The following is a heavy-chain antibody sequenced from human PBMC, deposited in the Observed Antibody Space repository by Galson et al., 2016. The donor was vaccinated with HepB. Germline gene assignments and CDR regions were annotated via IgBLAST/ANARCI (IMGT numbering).Heavy chain of an antibody. J-gene: IGHJ1*01. Sequence: SLRLSCAVSGFTFSRHGMHWVRQAPGKGLEWVAVISSDGSNKDYADSVKGRVTISRDNSKNTLYLQMNSLRAEDTAVYYCAKGSGSYLETFQHWGQGTLVPVSS. D-gene: IGHD1-26*01. V-gene: IGHV3-30*18. CDR1: GFTFSRHG. CDR2: ISSDGSNK. CDR3: AKGSGSYLETFQH.